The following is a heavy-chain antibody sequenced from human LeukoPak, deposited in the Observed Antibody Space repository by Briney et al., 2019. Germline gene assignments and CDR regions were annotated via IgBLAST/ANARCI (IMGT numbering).Heavy chain of an antibody. D-gene: IGHD5-18*01. J-gene: IGHJ4*02. CDR2: IYHSGST. V-gene: IGHV4-30-2*01. CDR3: ARHPKVFGRTAMAPFDY. Sequence: PSETLSLTCTVSGGSISSGGYYWSWIRQPPGKGLEWIGYIYHSGSTYYNPSLKSRVTISVDTSKNQFSLKLSSVTAADTAVYYCARHPKVFGRTAMAPFDYWGQGTLVTVSS. CDR1: GGSISSGGYY.